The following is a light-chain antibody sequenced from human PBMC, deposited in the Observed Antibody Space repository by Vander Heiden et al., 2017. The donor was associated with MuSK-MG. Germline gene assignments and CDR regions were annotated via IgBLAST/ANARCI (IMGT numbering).Light chain of an antibody. CDR1: TGAVTSGNH. V-gene: IGLV7-43*01. J-gene: IGLJ3*02. CDR3: LLYHGGAQLV. Sequence: QTVVTQEPSLTVSPGGTVTLTCASSTGAVTSGNHANWFQQRPGQAPRAVIYNTTNKHSWTPARFSGSLLGGKAALTLSGVQPEDEAEYHCLLYHGGAQLVFGGGTKLTVL. CDR2: NTT.